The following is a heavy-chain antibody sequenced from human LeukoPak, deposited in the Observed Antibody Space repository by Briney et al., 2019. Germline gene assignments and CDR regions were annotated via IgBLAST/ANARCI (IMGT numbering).Heavy chain of an antibody. Sequence: SVKVSCKASGGTFSSYAISWVRQAPGQGLEWMGGIIPIFGTANYAQKFQGRVTITADESTSTAYMELSSLRSEDTAVYYCARGGAGYCSSTSCYLFDYWGQGTLVTVSS. D-gene: IGHD2-2*01. CDR2: IIPIFGTA. CDR3: ARGGAGYCSSTSCYLFDY. V-gene: IGHV1-69*01. CDR1: GGTFSSYA. J-gene: IGHJ4*02.